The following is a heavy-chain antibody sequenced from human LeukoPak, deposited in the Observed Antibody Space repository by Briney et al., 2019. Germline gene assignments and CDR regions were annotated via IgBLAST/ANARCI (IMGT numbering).Heavy chain of an antibody. D-gene: IGHD6-19*01. J-gene: IGHJ4*02. CDR2: ISGSGGST. Sequence: PGGSLRLSCAASGFTFSRSDMSWIRQAPGKGLEWVSAISGSGGSTYYADSVKGRFTISRDNSKNTLYLQMNSLRAEDTAVYYCAKDSSGRMGFFDYWGQGTLVTVSS. CDR1: GFTFSRSD. CDR3: AKDSSGRMGFFDY. V-gene: IGHV3-23*01.